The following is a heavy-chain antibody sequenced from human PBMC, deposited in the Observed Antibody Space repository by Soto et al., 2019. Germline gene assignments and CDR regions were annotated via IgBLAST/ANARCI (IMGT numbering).Heavy chain of an antibody. CDR1: GFSLTTSGVG. V-gene: IGHV2-5*02. CDR2: IYWDDDK. J-gene: IGHJ4*02. CDR3: AHRVLRTVFGLVTTTAIYFHF. Sequence: QITLNESGPTPVKPRQTLTLTCTFSGFSLTTSGVGVGWIRQSPGKAPEWRALIYWDDDKRYSPSLKSRLTITKHTSNNQGGLTMADLDPPDTATYYCAHRVLRTVFGLVTTTAIYFHFWGQGTPVAVSS. D-gene: IGHD3-3*01.